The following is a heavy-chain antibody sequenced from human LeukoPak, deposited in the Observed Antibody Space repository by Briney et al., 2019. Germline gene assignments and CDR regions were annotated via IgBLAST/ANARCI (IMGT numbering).Heavy chain of an antibody. CDR1: GFSLNTSGVG. J-gene: IGHJ4*02. CDR3: AHTTYTSVNYCFDY. Sequence: SGPTLVKPTQTLTLTCTFSGFSLNTSGVGVGWIRQPPGKPLEWLALIYWDDDKRYSPSLKSRLTISKDTSKNQVVLTMTNMDPVDTATYYCAHTTYTSVNYCFDYWGQGTLVTVSS. CDR2: IYWDDDK. V-gene: IGHV2-5*02. D-gene: IGHD3-10*01.